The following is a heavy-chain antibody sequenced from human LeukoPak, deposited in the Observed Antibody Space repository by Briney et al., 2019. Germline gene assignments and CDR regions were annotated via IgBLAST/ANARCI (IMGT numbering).Heavy chain of an antibody. CDR3: ARDSSLGYFDY. V-gene: IGHV3-48*03. CDR1: GFTFSSYE. D-gene: IGHD2-2*01. J-gene: IGHJ4*02. CDR2: ISSSGSTI. Sequence: GGSLRLSCAASGFTFSSYEMNWVRQAPGKGLEWVSYISSSGSTIYYADSVKGRFTISRDNAKNSLYLQMNSLRAEDTAVYYCARDSSLGYFDYWGQGTLVTASS.